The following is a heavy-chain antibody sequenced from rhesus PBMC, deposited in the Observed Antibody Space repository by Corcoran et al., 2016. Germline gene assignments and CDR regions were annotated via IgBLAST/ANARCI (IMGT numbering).Heavy chain of an antibody. V-gene: IGHV4-147*01. Sequence: QVQLQESGPGLVTPSETLSLTCTVSGGSISDSYYWHLIRPPPGQVMEWMGRIYGSDGSNSYNPSLKSRVTSSKDASKNQFSLKLSSGTAADTAVYYCARDSTIAAGRGFDYWGQGVLVTVSS. CDR2: IYGSDGSN. CDR1: GGSISDSYY. D-gene: IGHD6-13*01. J-gene: IGHJ4*01. CDR3: ARDSTIAAGRGFDY.